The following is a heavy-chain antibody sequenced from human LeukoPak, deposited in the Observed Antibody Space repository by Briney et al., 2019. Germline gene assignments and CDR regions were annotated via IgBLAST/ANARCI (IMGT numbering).Heavy chain of an antibody. V-gene: IGHV3-11*01. CDR3: AKGIYSSGWYYFDY. J-gene: IGHJ4*02. D-gene: IGHD6-19*01. CDR2: ISRSGSTK. CDR1: GFTFSDYN. Sequence: GGSLRLSCAASGFTFSDYNMRWIRQAPGKGLEWVSSISRSGSTKYYADSVKGRFTISRDNSKNTLYLQMNSLRAEDTAVYYCAKGIYSSGWYYFDYWGQGTLVTVSS.